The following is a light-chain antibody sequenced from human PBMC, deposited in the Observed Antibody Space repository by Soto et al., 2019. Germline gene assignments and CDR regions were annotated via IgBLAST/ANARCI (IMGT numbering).Light chain of an antibody. CDR2: AAS. Sequence: AIRMTQSPSSLSASTGDRVTITCRASQGISSYLAWYQQKPGKAPKLLIYAASTLQSGVPSRFSGSGSGTDITLTISCLQSEDFATYCCQQYYSYPMYTFGQGTKLEIK. CDR1: QGISSY. CDR3: QQYYSYPMYT. J-gene: IGKJ2*01. V-gene: IGKV1-8*01.